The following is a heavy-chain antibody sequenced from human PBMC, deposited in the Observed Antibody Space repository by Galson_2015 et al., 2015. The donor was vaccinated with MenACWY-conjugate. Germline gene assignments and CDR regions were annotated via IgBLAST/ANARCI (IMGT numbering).Heavy chain of an antibody. CDR1: ASTVSNAY. CDR2: IKSQSDGGKT. J-gene: IGHJ6*03. CDR3: TTHKPDSWGGLLFHYYMDV. Sequence: SASTVSNAYMSWVRQAPGKGLEWVGRIKSQSDGGKTDYAAPVKGRFTISRDDLKNTLYLQMNSLKIEDTAVYYCTTHKPDSWGGLLFHYYMDVWGKGTTVTVSS. V-gene: IGHV3-15*01. D-gene: IGHD2-21*01.